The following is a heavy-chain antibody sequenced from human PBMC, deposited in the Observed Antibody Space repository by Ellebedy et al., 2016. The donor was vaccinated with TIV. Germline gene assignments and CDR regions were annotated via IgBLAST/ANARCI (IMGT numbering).Heavy chain of an antibody. Sequence: GESLKISCAASGFTFSNYAMSWVRQAPGKGLEWVSHISGSGLSTYYADSVKGRFTISRDNSKNTLYLQMNSLRAEDTAVYYCARTPGAGWYPPDYWGQGTLVTVSS. CDR1: GFTFSNYA. D-gene: IGHD6-19*01. CDR2: ISGSGLST. CDR3: ARTPGAGWYPPDY. J-gene: IGHJ4*02. V-gene: IGHV3-23*01.